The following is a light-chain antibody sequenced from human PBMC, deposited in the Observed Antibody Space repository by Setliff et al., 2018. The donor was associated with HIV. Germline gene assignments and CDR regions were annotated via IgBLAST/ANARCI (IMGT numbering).Light chain of an antibody. Sequence: ELTQPPSVSVSPGQTASITCSGDKLGDKYACWYQQKPGQSPVLVIYQDSKRPSGIPERFSGSNSGNTATLTISGTQAMDEADYYCQAWDSSTGVFGTGTKGTVL. CDR3: QAWDSSTGV. CDR2: QDS. J-gene: IGLJ1*01. CDR1: KLGDKY. V-gene: IGLV3-1*01.